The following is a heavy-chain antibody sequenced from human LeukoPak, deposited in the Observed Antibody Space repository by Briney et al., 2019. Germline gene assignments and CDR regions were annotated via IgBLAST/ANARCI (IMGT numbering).Heavy chain of an antibody. CDR3: ARGRAVGVRAGFDY. CDR1: RYTFTSYY. V-gene: IGHV1-46*03. J-gene: IGHJ4*02. CDR2: INPSGGST. D-gene: IGHD1-26*01. Sequence: ASVKVSCKASRYTFTSYYMHWVRQAPGQGLEWMGIINPSGGSTTYAQKFLGRVTMTRDTSTSTVYMELSSLRSEETAVYYCARGRAVGVRAGFDYWGQGTLVTVSS.